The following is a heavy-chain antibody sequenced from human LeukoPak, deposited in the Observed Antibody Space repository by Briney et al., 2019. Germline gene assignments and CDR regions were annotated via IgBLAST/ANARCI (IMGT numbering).Heavy chain of an antibody. Sequence: GGSLRLSCAASGFTFSSYGMHWVRQAPGKGLEWVAVIWYDGSNKYYADSVKGRFTISRDNSKNTLYLQMNSLRPEDTAVYYCARDGPAAGTEVDYWGQGTLVTVSS. V-gene: IGHV3-33*01. D-gene: IGHD6-13*01. J-gene: IGHJ4*02. CDR3: ARDGPAAGTEVDY. CDR1: GFTFSSYG. CDR2: IWYDGSNK.